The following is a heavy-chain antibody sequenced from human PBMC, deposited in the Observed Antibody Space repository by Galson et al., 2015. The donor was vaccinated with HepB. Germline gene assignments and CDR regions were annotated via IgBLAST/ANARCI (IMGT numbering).Heavy chain of an antibody. CDR1: GFTFSSYG. D-gene: IGHD4-17*01. CDR2: ISYDGSNK. J-gene: IGHJ4*02. V-gene: IGHV3-30*03. CDR3: ATTGGFDY. Sequence: SLRLSCAASGFTFSSYGMHWVRQAPGKGLEWVAVISYDGSNKYYADSVKGRFTISRDNSKNTLYLQMNSLRAEDTAVYYCATTGGFDYWGQGTLVTVSS.